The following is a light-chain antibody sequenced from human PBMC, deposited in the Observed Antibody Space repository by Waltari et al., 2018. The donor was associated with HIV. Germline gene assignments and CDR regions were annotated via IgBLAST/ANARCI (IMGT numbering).Light chain of an antibody. V-gene: IGKV1-12*01. J-gene: IGKJ5*01. CDR3: QQANSFPRT. Sequence: DFRMTQSPSSVSASVGDRVIITCRASHGISNWLAWYQQKPGKAPKLLIYGASSLQRGVSSRFSGSGSGTEFTLTISSLQPEDFATYYCQQANSFPRTFGQGTRLEIK. CDR2: GAS. CDR1: HGISNW.